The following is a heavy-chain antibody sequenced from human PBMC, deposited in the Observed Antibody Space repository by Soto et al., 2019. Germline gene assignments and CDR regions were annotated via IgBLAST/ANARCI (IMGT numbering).Heavy chain of an antibody. CDR2: ISGSGGST. Sequence: EVQLLESGGGLVQPGGSLRLSCAASGFTFSSYAMSWVRQAPGKGLEWVSAISGSGGSTHYADSVKCRFTISRDNSKNTLYLQMNSLRAEDTAVYYCAKRGNKSSGWLFDYWGQGTLVTVSS. CDR3: AKRGNKSSGWLFDY. J-gene: IGHJ4*02. CDR1: GFTFSSYA. D-gene: IGHD6-19*01. V-gene: IGHV3-23*01.